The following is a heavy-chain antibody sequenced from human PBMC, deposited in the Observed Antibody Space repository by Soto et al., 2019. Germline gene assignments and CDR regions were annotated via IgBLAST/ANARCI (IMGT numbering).Heavy chain of an antibody. D-gene: IGHD4-17*01. CDR3: ARGDSVDYGEGY. J-gene: IGHJ4*02. Sequence: GASVKVSCKASGGTFSIYASSWVRQAPGQGLEWMGGIIPIFGTANYAQKFQGRVTITADESTSTAYMELSSLRSEDTAVYYCARGDSVDYGEGYWGQGTLVTVSS. V-gene: IGHV1-69*13. CDR1: GGTFSIYA. CDR2: IIPIFGTA.